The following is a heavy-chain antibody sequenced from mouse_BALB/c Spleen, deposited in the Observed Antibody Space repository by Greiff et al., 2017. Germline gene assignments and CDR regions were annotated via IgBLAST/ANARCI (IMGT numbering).Heavy chain of an antibody. CDR2: SRNKANDYTT. CDR1: GFTFSDFY. J-gene: IGHJ3*01. Sequence: EVKLMESGGGLVQPGGSLRLSCAPSGFTFSDFYMEWVRQPPGKRLEWIAASRNKANDYTTEYSASVKGRFIVSRDTSQSILYLQMNALRAEDTAIYYCARDAEYGNYEFAYWGQGTLVTVSA. CDR3: ARDAEYGNYEFAY. V-gene: IGHV7-1*02. D-gene: IGHD2-10*02.